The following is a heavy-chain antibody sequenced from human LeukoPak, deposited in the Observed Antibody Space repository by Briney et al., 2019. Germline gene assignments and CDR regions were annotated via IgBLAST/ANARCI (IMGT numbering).Heavy chain of an antibody. J-gene: IGHJ4*02. V-gene: IGHV4-59*01. D-gene: IGHD3-10*01. CDR3: ARSTYYGSGNGF. CDR1: GGSISTYY. CDR2: IDYSGDT. Sequence: PSETLSLTCTVSGGSISTYYWSWIRQPPGERLEWIGYIDYSGDTNYNPSLNSRVTISVDTSKNQVSLKLNSLTAADTAVYYCARSTYYGSGNGFWGQGILVTVSS.